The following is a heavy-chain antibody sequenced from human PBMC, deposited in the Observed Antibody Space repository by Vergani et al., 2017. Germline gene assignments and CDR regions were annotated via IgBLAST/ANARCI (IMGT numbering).Heavy chain of an antibody. Sequence: QVQLVQSGAEVKKPGASVKVSCKASGYTFTSYAMHWVRQAPGQRLEWMGWINAGNGNTKYSQKFQGRVTITRDTSASTAYMELSSLRSEDTAVYYCAVKRGTAAGDYFDYWGQGTLVTVSS. CDR3: AVKRGTAAGDYFDY. J-gene: IGHJ4*02. D-gene: IGHD6-13*01. CDR1: GYTFTSYA. V-gene: IGHV1-3*01. CDR2: INAGNGNT.